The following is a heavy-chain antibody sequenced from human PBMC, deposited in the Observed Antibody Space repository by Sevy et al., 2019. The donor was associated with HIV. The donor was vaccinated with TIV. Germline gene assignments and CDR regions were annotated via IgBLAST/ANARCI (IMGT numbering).Heavy chain of an antibody. J-gene: IGHJ4*02. D-gene: IGHD3-16*01. CDR2: IKADGAHK. Sequence: GGSLRLSCAASGFTFSANWMNWVRQAPGKGLEWVANIKADGAHKNYVDSVEGRFTISRDNAKNFLFLQMNSLRVEDTAAYYCAHETFGRFESWGQGTLVTVSS. V-gene: IGHV3-7*01. CDR1: GFTFSANW. CDR3: AHETFGRFES.